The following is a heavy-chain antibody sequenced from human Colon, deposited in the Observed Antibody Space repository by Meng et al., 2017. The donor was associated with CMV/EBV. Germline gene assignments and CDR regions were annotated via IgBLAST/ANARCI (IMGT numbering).Heavy chain of an antibody. CDR2: INPKTGGT. Sequence: ASVKVSCKASGYTFTGYHMHWVRPAPGQGLEWMGWINPKTGGTNYAQKFQGRVTMTRDTSISTAYMELNSLRSDDTAVYYCAAVLAPAAIKGPLDYWGQGTLVTVSS. J-gene: IGHJ4*02. D-gene: IGHD2-2*02. V-gene: IGHV1-2*02. CDR3: AAVLAPAAIKGPLDY. CDR1: GYTFTGYH.